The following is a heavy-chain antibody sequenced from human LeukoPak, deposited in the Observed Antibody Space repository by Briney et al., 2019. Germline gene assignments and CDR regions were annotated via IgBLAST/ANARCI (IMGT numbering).Heavy chain of an antibody. CDR3: AEETDFWSGYWG. V-gene: IGHV3-23*01. J-gene: IGHJ4*02. D-gene: IGHD3-3*01. CDR2: IRGSGGST. CDR1: GFTFSSYA. Sequence: PGGSLRLSCAASGFTFSSYAMSWVRQAPGKGLEWVSAIRGSGGSTYYADSVKDRFTISRDNSKNTLYLQMNSLRAEDTAVYYCAEETDFWSGYWGWGQGTLVTVSS.